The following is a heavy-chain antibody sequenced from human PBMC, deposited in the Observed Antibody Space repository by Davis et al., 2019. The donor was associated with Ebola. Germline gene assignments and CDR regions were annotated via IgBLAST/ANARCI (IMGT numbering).Heavy chain of an antibody. D-gene: IGHD5-18*01. V-gene: IGHV4-39*01. CDR1: GGSISSSSYY. Sequence: GSLRLSCTVSGGSISSSSYYWGWIRQPPGKGLEWIGSIYYSGSTYYNPSLKSRVTISVDTSKNQFSLKLSSVTAADTAVYYCARHLYSYDAFDIWGQGTMVTVSS. CDR3: ARHLYSYDAFDI. CDR2: IYYSGST. J-gene: IGHJ3*02.